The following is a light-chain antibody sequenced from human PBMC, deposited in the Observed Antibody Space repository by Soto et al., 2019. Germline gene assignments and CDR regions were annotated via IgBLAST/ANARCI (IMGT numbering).Light chain of an antibody. CDR1: HNDIGTYDY. Sequence: VLNQPTSMSGSPGQSITISCTGNHNDIGTYDYASWYQQPPSRPRRPLLHGVTPRPSGISGRFSPSHPGIPAPLTIPVLQPGEEADYYCSTFSSNRIYVFGPGTKVTVL. CDR2: GVT. J-gene: IGLJ1*01. CDR3: STFSSNRIYV. V-gene: IGLV2-14*03.